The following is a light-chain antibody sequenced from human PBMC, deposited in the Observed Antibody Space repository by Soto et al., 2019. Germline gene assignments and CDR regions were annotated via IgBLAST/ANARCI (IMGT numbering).Light chain of an antibody. CDR1: SGDVGGYDY. Sequence: QSALTQPASVSGSPGQSITISCAGTSGDVGGYDYVSWYQQHPGKAPKLMIYDVSNRPSGVSNRFSGSKSGNTYSLTISGLQAEDEADYYCSSYTSSNTVVFGGGNKLTVL. V-gene: IGLV2-14*01. CDR2: DVS. CDR3: SSYTSSNTVV. J-gene: IGLJ2*01.